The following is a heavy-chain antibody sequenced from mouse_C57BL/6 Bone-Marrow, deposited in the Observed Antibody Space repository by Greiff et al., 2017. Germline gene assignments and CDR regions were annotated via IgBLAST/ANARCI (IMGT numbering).Heavy chain of an antibody. Sequence: EVQRVESGPELVKPGASVKISCKASGYSFTDYNMNWVKQSNGKSLEWIGVINPNYGTTSYNQKFKGKATLTVDQSSSTAYMQLNSLTSEDSAVYYCARGDYGSSYGYYAMDYWGQGTSVTVSS. CDR3: ARGDYGSSYGYYAMDY. CDR1: GYSFTDYN. D-gene: IGHD1-1*01. J-gene: IGHJ4*01. CDR2: INPNYGTT. V-gene: IGHV1-39*01.